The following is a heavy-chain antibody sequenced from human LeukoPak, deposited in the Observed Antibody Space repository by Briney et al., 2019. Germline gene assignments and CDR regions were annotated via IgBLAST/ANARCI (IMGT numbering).Heavy chain of an antibody. V-gene: IGHV3-23*01. CDR2: IGGSGGST. J-gene: IGHJ4*02. CDR1: GFTFTSNA. Sequence: GGSLRLSCAASGFTFTSNAMSWVRQAPGKGLEWVSTIGGSGGSTYYADSVKGRFTISRDNSKNTLFLQMNSLRAGDTAVYYCAKTKISRTTTCPYYFDYWGQGTLVTVSS. D-gene: IGHD2-2*01. CDR3: AKTKISRTTTCPYYFDY.